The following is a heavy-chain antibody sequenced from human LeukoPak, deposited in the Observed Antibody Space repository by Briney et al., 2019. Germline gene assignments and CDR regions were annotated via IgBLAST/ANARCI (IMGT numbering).Heavy chain of an antibody. CDR3: ARDLGAAPGSNFQH. V-gene: IGHV3-48*03. CDR1: GFTFSSYE. CDR2: ISSSGTTI. J-gene: IGHJ1*01. D-gene: IGHD6-13*01. Sequence: GGSLRLSCAASGFTFSSYEMNWVRQAPGKGLEWVSYISSSGTTIYYADSVRGRFTISRDNAKNSLYLQMNSLRVEDTAVYYCARDLGAAPGSNFQHWGQGTLVTVSS.